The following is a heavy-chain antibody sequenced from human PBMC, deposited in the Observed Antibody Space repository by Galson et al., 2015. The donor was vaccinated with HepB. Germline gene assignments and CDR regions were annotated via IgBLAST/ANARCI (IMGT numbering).Heavy chain of an antibody. CDR2: ISSSGSTI. D-gene: IGHD3-16*02. CDR1: GFTFSDYY. Sequence: SLRLSCAASGFTFSDYYMSWVRQAPGKGLEWVSYISSSGSTIYYADSVKGRFTISRDNAKNSLYLQMNSLRAEDTAVYYCARRARAFGGVIVKYYFDYWGQGTLVTVSS. CDR3: ARRARAFGGVIVKYYFDY. J-gene: IGHJ4*02. V-gene: IGHV3-11*01.